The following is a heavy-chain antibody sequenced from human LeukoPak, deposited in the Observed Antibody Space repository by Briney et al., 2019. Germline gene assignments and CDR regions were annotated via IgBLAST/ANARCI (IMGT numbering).Heavy chain of an antibody. Sequence: SETLSLTCAVYDGSFSGYYWSWIRQPPGKGLEWIGEINHSGSTNYNPSLKSRVTISVDTSKNQFSPKLSSVTAADTAAYYCARGFPPYDYVWGSYRLYYFDYWGQGTLVTVSS. CDR1: DGSFSGYY. V-gene: IGHV4-34*01. J-gene: IGHJ4*02. CDR3: ARGFPPYDYVWGSYRLYYFDY. CDR2: INHSGST. D-gene: IGHD3-16*02.